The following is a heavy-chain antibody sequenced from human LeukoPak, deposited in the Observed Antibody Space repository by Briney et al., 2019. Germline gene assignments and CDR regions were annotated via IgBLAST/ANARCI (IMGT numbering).Heavy chain of an antibody. Sequence: ASVKVSCKVSGDTLIELAIHWVRQAPGKGLEWMGGFDPEDDEAIYVQSLEGRVTMTEDTSTDTAYMELSGLTSDDAAVYYCATDVTGTAPYDFWGQGTLVTVS. D-gene: IGHD1-1*01. CDR3: ATDVTGTAPYDF. CDR2: FDPEDDEA. CDR1: GDTLIELA. J-gene: IGHJ4*02. V-gene: IGHV1-24*01.